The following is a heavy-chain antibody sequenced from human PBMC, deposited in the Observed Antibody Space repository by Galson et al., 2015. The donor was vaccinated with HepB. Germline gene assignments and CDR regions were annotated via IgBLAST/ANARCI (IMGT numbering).Heavy chain of an antibody. J-gene: IGHJ6*02. CDR3: TRDHYYSSGSYCLLNIYCYYGMDV. V-gene: IGHV3-49*03. CDR1: GFTFGDYA. CDR2: IRSNAYGGTT. Sequence: SLRLSCAASGFTFGDYAMSWFRQAPGKGLEWVGFIRSNAYGGTTAYAASVKGRFTISRDESKSIAYLQMNSLKTEDTAVYYCTRDHYYSSGSYCLLNIYCYYGMDVWGQGTTVTVSS. D-gene: IGHD3-10*01.